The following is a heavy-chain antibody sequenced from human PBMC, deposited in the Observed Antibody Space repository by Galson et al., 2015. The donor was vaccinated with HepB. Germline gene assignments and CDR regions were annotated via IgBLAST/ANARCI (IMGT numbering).Heavy chain of an antibody. CDR1: GFTFSSYA. Sequence: SLRLSCAASGFTFSSYAMHWVRQAPGKGLEWVAVISYDGSNKYYADSVKGRFTISRDNSKNTLYLQMNSLRAEDTAVYYCARVTNWSGSTDRTYYYYYYGMDVWGQGTTVTVSS. V-gene: IGHV3-30-3*01. CDR2: ISYDGSNK. J-gene: IGHJ6*02. D-gene: IGHD3-3*01. CDR3: ARVTNWSGSTDRTYYYYYYGMDV.